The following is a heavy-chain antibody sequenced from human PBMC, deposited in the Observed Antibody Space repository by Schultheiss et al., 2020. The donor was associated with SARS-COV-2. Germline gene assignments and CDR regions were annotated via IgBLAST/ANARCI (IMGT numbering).Heavy chain of an antibody. V-gene: IGHV4-34*01. CDR1: GGSFSGYY. Sequence: SETLSLTCAVYGGSFSGYYWSWIRQPPGKGLEWIGEINHSGSTYYNPSLKSRVTISVDTPKNQFSLKLTSVTAADPAGYYCARGPDSGSYYAWFATWGQGTXXXVSS. J-gene: IGHJ5*02. D-gene: IGHD1-26*01. CDR2: INHSGST. CDR3: ARGPDSGSYYAWFAT.